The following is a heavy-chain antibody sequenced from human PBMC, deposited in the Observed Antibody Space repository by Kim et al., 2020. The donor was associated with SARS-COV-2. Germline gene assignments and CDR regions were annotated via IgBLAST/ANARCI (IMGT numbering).Heavy chain of an antibody. CDR3: SRGSGVAQGNDYYYYGMDV. J-gene: IGHJ6*02. V-gene: IGHV4-34*01. Sequence: SETLSLTCAVYGGSFSGYYWSWIRQPPGKGLEWIGEINHSGSTNYNPSLKSRVTISVDTSKNQFSLNLSSVTAADTAVYYCSRGSGVAQGNDYYYYGMDVWGQGTPVTVSS. CDR2: INHSGST. CDR1: GGSFSGYY. D-gene: IGHD1-26*01.